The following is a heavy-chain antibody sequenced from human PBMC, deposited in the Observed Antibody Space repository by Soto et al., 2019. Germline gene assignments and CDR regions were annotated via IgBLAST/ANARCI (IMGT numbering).Heavy chain of an antibody. CDR3: ARDRAAAGTGHFDY. CDR1: GFTFSDHY. V-gene: IGHV3-72*01. J-gene: IGHJ4*02. D-gene: IGHD6-13*01. CDR2: TRNKANSYTT. Sequence: EVQLVESGGGLVQPGGSLRLSCAASGFTFSDHYMDWVRQAPGKGLEWVGRTRNKANSYTTEYAASVKGRFTISRDDSKNSLYLQMNSLKTEDTAVYYCARDRAAAGTGHFDYWGQGTLVTVSS.